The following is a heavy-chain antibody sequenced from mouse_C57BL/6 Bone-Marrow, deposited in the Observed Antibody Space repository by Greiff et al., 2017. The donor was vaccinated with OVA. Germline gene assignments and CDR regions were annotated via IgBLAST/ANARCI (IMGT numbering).Heavy chain of an antibody. D-gene: IGHD2-5*01. CDR3: TSYSNYEGWYFDV. Sequence: LQESGAELVRPGASVKLSCTASGFNIKDDYMHWVKQRPEQGLEWIGWIDPENGDTEYASKFQGKATITADTSSNTAYLQLSSLTSEDTAVYYCTSYSNYEGWYFDVWGTGTTVTVSS. CDR2: IDPENGDT. J-gene: IGHJ1*03. CDR1: GFNIKDDY. V-gene: IGHV14-4*01.